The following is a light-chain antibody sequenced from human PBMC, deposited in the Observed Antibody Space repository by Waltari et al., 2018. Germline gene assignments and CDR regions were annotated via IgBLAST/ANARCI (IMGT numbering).Light chain of an antibody. CDR1: QSISSY. CDR2: AAS. Sequence: DIQMTQSPSSLSASVGDRVTITCLASQSISSYLNWYQQKPGKAPKLLIYAASSLQSGVASRLSGSGSGTDFTLTISSLQPEDFATYYCQQSYSTPWTFGQGTKVEIK. CDR3: QQSYSTPWT. V-gene: IGKV1-39*01. J-gene: IGKJ1*01.